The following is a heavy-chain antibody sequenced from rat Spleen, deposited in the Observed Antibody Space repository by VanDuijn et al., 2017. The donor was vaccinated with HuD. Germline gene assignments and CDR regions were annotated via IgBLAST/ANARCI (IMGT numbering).Heavy chain of an antibody. CDR2: INGAGST. J-gene: IGHJ2*01. D-gene: IGHD1-1*01. V-gene: IGHV3-3*01. CDR3: ARFPIYYYSALFDY. CDR1: GYSITSSYR. Sequence: EVQLQESGPGLVKPSQSLSLTCSVTGYSITSSYRWNWIRKFPGNKLEWMGYINGAGSTNYNPSLKSRISITRDTSKNQFFLQVNSVTAEDTATYYCARFPIYYYSALFDYWGQGVTVTVSS.